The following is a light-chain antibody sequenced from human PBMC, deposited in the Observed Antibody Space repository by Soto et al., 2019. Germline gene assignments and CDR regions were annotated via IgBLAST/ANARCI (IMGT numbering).Light chain of an antibody. Sequence: QSVLTQPPSASGSPGQSVTISCTGTSRDVGGYNYVSWYQQHPGKAPKLMIFEVTNRPSGVPDRFSGSKSGNTASLTVSGLQAEYESDYSYSTYAYTNSLHVFGPGSNVTV. J-gene: IGLJ1*01. V-gene: IGLV2-8*01. CDR3: STYAYTNSLHV. CDR2: EVT. CDR1: SRDVGGYNY.